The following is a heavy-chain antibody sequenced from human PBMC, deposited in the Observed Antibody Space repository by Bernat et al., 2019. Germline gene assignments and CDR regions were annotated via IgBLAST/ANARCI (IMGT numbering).Heavy chain of an antibody. Sequence: ELQLVESGGGLVQPGGSLRLSCAASGFTLRSYWMSWVRQAPGKGLEWVANINQDGSEKYYVDSVKGRFTIYRDNAKKSLYLQMNSLRSDDTAVYYCARDPQEAVAGNSRGSYYYGMDVWGQGTTVTVSS. CDR3: ARDPQEAVAGNSRGSYYYGMDV. D-gene: IGHD6-19*01. V-gene: IGHV3-7*05. J-gene: IGHJ6*02. CDR2: INQDGSEK. CDR1: GFTLRSYW.